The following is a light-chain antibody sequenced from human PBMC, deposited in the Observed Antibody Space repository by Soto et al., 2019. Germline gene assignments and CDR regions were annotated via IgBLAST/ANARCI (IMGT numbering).Light chain of an antibody. V-gene: IGKV3D-20*02. CDR3: QQGNTWPWT. J-gene: IGKJ1*01. Sequence: EIVLTQSPGTLSLSPGERATLSCRASQSVSSSYLAWYQQKPGQAPRLLIYGASSRATGIPDRFSGSGSGTDLTLIISSLEPEDFAFYYCQQGNTWPWTFGQGTKVDIK. CDR2: GAS. CDR1: QSVSSSY.